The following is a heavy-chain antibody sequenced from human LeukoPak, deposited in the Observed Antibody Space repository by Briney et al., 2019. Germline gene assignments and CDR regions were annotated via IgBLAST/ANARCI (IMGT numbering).Heavy chain of an antibody. Sequence: SETLSLTCAVYGGSFSGYYWSWIRQPPGKGLEWIGEINHSGSTHYNPSLKSRVTISVDTSQNQSSLQLSSVTAADTAVYYCARGSGYYYDSSGYYFDYWGQRTLVTVSS. CDR1: GGSFSGYY. V-gene: IGHV4-34*01. D-gene: IGHD3-22*01. CDR3: ARGSGYYYDSSGYYFDY. CDR2: INHSGST. J-gene: IGHJ4*02.